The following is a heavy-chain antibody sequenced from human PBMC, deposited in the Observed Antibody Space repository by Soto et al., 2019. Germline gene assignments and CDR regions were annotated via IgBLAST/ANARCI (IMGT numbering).Heavy chain of an antibody. Sequence: QVQVVESGGGLVKPGGSLRLSCAASGFTFSDYYMNWIRQAPGKGLEWVSYISSSSDYTKYADSVKGRFTISRNNAQSSLYLQMNSLRAEDTAVYYCARGGVRGTTSRGQVYNWGQGTLVTVSS. CDR1: GFTFSDYY. J-gene: IGHJ4*02. CDR2: ISSSSDYT. D-gene: IGHD1-7*01. CDR3: ARGGVRGTTSRGQVYN. V-gene: IGHV3-11*06.